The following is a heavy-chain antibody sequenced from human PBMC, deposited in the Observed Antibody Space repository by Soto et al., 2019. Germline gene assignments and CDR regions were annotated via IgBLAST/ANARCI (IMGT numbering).Heavy chain of an antibody. D-gene: IGHD2-21*01. Sequence: EVQLVESGGGLVQPGGSLRLSCTASGFNFNSNVMSWVRQAPGKGLVWLAMIRDDGVTTYYAASVKGRFTISRDNSMNTLYLQMKSLRAEDTAVYYCAKTYVAWANFPFGPWGQGIQVTVSA. V-gene: IGHV3-23*04. CDR2: IRDDGVTT. CDR3: AKTYVAWANFPFGP. J-gene: IGHJ5*02. CDR1: GFNFNSNV.